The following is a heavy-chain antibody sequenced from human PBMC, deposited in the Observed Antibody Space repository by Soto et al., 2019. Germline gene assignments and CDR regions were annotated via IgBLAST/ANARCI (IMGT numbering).Heavy chain of an antibody. CDR1: GGSISSYY. J-gene: IGHJ5*02. CDR3: ARGLVYDSSGYYWNWFDP. CDR2: IYYSGST. V-gene: IGHV4-59*01. D-gene: IGHD3-22*01. Sequence: SETLSLTCTVSGGSISSYYWSWIRQPPGKGLEWIGYIYYSGSTNYNPSLKSRVTISVDTSKNQFSLKLSSATAADTAVYYCARGLVYDSSGYYWNWFDPWGQGTLVTVSS.